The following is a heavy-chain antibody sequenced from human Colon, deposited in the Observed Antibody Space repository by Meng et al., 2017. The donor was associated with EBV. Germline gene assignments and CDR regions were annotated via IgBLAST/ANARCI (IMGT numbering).Heavy chain of an antibody. J-gene: IGHJ5*02. Sequence: QVQLQQLDQVLLTPSQTLSRNYAVYCWSFRDYYWTWIRHPPGTSLEWIGEIDHRWTTKYNPSLKSRVTISLDTSKKQFSLKVSSVTAADSAVYHCARRGPSGNFSPWSQGALVTVSS. CDR3: ARRGPSGNFSP. D-gene: IGHD3-10*01. CDR2: IDHRWTT. V-gene: IGHV4-34*01. CDR1: CWSFRDYY.